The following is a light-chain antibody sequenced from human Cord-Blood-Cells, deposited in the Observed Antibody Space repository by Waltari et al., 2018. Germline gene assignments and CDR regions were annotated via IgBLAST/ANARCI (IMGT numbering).Light chain of an antibody. CDR3: QQRSNWPLT. CDR1: QSVSSY. Sequence: ELVLTQSQATLSLSPGERATLSCRPSQSVSSYLAWYQQKPGQAPRLLIYDASNRATGIPARFSGSGSGTDFTLTISSLEPEDFAVYYCQQRSNWPLTFGGGTKVEIK. CDR2: DAS. V-gene: IGKV3-11*01. J-gene: IGKJ4*01.